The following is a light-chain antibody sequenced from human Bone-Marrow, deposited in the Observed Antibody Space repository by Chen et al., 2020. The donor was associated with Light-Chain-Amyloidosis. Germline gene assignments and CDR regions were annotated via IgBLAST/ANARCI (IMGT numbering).Light chain of an antibody. Sequence: QSVLTQPPSVSGAPGQRVTISCPGSRSNIGAPYDVHWYQQLPGTAPKLLIYGNNNRPSGVPDRFSGSKSGSSASLAITGLRADDEADYYCQSYDTRLRGSVFGGGTRLTVL. V-gene: IGLV1-40*01. CDR3: QSYDTRLRGSV. CDR1: RSNIGAPYD. J-gene: IGLJ2*01. CDR2: GNN.